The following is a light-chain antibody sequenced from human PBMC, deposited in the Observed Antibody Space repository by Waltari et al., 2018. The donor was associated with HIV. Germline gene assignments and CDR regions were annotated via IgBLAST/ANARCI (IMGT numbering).Light chain of an antibody. CDR2: DNV. Sequence: YVLTQPPSVSVAPGEMARLTCGGNNIGNKGVHWFQLKSGQAPLLVIFDNVDRPSRITDRFSVSISGFTATLAISRVEPGDEAVYYCQVWDRPSDQWVFGGGTTLIV. CDR3: QVWDRPSDQWV. CDR1: NIGNKG. J-gene: IGLJ3*02. V-gene: IGLV3-21*01.